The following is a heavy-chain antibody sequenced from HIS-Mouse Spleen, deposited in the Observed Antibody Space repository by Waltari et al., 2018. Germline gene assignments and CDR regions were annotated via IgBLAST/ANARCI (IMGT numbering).Heavy chain of an antibody. CDR2: IYYSGRT. CDR3: ARHEIAVAGTGPYYFDY. V-gene: IGHV4-39*01. J-gene: IGHJ4*02. D-gene: IGHD6-19*01. CDR1: GGSISSSSYY. Sequence: QLQLQESGPGLVKPSETLSLTCTVSGGSISSSSYYWGWIRQPPGKGLEWIGSIYYSGRTYDTPSLKSRVTISVDTSKNQFSLKLSSVTAADTAVYYCARHEIAVAGTGPYYFDYWGQGTLVTVSS.